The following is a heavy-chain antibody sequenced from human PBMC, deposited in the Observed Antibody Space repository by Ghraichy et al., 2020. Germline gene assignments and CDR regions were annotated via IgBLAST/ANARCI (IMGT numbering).Heavy chain of an antibody. CDR2: IYYSGST. D-gene: IGHD3-22*01. V-gene: IGHV4-39*01. CDR3: ARLRAYYYDSSGYYYPWYFDY. Sequence: SKTLSHTCTVSGGSISSSSYYWGWIRQPPGKGLEWIGSIYYSGSTYYNPSLKSRVTISVDTSKNQFSLKLSSVTAADTAVYYCARLRAYYYDSSGYYYPWYFDYWGQGTLVTVSS. CDR1: GGSISSSSYY. J-gene: IGHJ4*02.